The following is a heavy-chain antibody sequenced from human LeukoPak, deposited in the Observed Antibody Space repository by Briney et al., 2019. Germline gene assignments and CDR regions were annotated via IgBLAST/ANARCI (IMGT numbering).Heavy chain of an antibody. CDR2: IKQGGSEK. Sequence: GGSLRLSCAASGFTFSSYAMHWVRQAPGKGLEWVANIKQGGSEKYYVDSVKGRFTISRDNAKNSLYLQMNGLRAEDTAVYYCAREMVLQLYYFDYWGQGTLVTVSS. D-gene: IGHD4/OR15-4a*01. CDR1: GFTFSSYA. V-gene: IGHV3-7*01. J-gene: IGHJ4*02. CDR3: AREMVLQLYYFDY.